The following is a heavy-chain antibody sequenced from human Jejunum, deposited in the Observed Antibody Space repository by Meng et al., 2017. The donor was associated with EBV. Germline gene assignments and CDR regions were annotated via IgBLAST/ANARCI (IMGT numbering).Heavy chain of an antibody. CDR3: ARDRDMVQDY. Sequence: VQRGRSGAEVKKPWASVTVSCKASGYTFIPNGISWVRQAPGQGLEWMGWISAYSGNTNYAQKFRGRVTMTTDTSTRTAYMELRSLRSDDTAGYYCARDRDMVQDYWGQGTLVTVSS. J-gene: IGHJ4*02. CDR1: GYTFIPNG. V-gene: IGHV1-18*04. D-gene: IGHD4/OR15-4a*01. CDR2: ISAYSGNT.